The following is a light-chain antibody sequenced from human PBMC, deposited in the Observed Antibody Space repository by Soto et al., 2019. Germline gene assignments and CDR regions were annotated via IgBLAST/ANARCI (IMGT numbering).Light chain of an antibody. V-gene: IGLV1-44*01. CDR2: SNN. J-gene: IGLJ1*01. CDR3: AAWDDSLNGYV. CDR1: SSNIGSNP. Sequence: QSALTKPPSASGTPGHRGTLSCSGSSSNIGSNPVNWYQHLPGTAPKLLIYSNNQRPSGVPDRFSGSKSGTSASLAISGLQSEDGADYYCAAWDDSLNGYVFGTGTKVTVL.